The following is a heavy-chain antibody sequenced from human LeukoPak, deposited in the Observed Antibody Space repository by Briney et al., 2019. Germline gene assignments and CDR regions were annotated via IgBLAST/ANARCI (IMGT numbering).Heavy chain of an antibody. V-gene: IGHV1-18*01. CDR1: GYTFTSYG. D-gene: IGHD2-2*01. CDR3: ARDRIVVVPAAMGYYGMDV. J-gene: IGHJ6*02. CDR2: ISAYNGNT. Sequence: ASVKVSCKASGYTFTSYGISWVRQAPGQGLEWMGWISAYNGNTNYAQKLQGRVTMTTDTSTSSAYMELRSLRSDDTAVYYCARDRIVVVPAAMGYYGMDVWGQGTTVTVSS.